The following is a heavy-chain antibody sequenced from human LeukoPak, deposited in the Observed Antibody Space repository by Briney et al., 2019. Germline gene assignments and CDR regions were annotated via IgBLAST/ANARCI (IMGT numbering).Heavy chain of an antibody. CDR2: IYSSRIT. CDR1: GGSVSTYY. V-gene: IGHV4-4*07. D-gene: IGHD5-12*01. J-gene: IGHJ6*03. CDR3: ARALGARAYYYMDV. Sequence: SETLSLTCTVSGGSVSTYYWNWIRQSAGKGLEWIGRIYSSRITDYSPSLKSRATMSVDTSNNQFSLRLTSVTAADTAVYYCARALGARAYYYMDVWGKGTTVTVSS.